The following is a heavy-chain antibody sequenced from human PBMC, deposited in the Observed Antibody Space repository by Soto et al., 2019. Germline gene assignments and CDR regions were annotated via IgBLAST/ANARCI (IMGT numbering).Heavy chain of an antibody. CDR1: GFTFRSHW. CDR2: IKQDGSEK. D-gene: IGHD3-10*01. V-gene: IGHV3-7*01. J-gene: IGHJ4*02. Sequence: PGGSLRLSCAASGFTFRSHWMSWVRQAPGKGLEWVANIKQDGSEKYYVDSVKGRVTISRDNAKNSLYLQMNSLRAEDTAVYYCAQDLLLWFGELWTPYFDYWGQGTLVTFSS. CDR3: AQDLLLWFGELWTPYFDY.